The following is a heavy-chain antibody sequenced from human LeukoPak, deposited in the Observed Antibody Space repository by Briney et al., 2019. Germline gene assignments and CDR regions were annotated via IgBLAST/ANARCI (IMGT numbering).Heavy chain of an antibody. CDR2: IFSSGNT. CDR1: GGSLRGQH. CDR3: ARDGGARSFTNGLNWFDP. D-gene: IGHD2-8*01. J-gene: IGHJ5*02. V-gene: IGHV4-59*11. Sequence: SETLSLTCLVSGGSLRGQHWNWVRQPPGKGLEWIGYIFSSGNTNSNPSLRSRLTLSLDASKNQFSLKLKSVTAADTAVYYCARDGGARSFTNGLNWFDPWGQGILVTVSS.